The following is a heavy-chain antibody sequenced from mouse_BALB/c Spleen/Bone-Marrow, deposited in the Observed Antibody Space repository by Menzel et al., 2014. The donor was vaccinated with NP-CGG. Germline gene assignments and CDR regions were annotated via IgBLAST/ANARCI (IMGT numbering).Heavy chain of an antibody. D-gene: IGHD2-14*01. CDR3: ARYRLGTYFDY. J-gene: IGHJ2*01. Sequence: EVKLVESGAELVKPGASVKLSCTASGFNIKDTYMHWVKQRPEQGLEWTGRVDPANGNTKYDPKFQGEATITADTSSNTAYLQLSSLTSEDTAVYYCARYRLGTYFDYWGQGTTLTVSS. CDR2: VDPANGNT. V-gene: IGHV14-3*02. CDR1: GFNIKDTY.